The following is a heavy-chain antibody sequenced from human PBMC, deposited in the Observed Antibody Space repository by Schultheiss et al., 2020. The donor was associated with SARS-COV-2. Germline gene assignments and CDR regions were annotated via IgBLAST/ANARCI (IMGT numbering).Heavy chain of an antibody. CDR3: ARDQGYSSGWYLRWFDP. D-gene: IGHD6-19*01. V-gene: IGHV1-69*05. CDR1: GGTFSSYA. J-gene: IGHJ5*02. Sequence: SVKVSCKASGGTFSSYAISWVRQAPGQGLEWMGGIIPIFGTANYAQKFQGRVTMTTDTSTSTAYMELRSLRSEDTAVYYCARDQGYSSGWYLRWFDPWGQGTLVTVSS. CDR2: IIPIFGTA.